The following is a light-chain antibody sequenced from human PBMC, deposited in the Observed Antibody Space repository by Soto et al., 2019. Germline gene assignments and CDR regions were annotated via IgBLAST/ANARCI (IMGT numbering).Light chain of an antibody. V-gene: IGKV3-20*01. CDR1: QSVSSSY. CDR3: QQYGSSLEYT. J-gene: IGKJ2*01. Sequence: EIVLTQSPGTLSLSPGERATLSCRASQSVSSSYLAWYQQKPGQAPRLLIYGASSRATGIPDRFSGSGSGTDFTITISRLEHEDFAVYYCQQYGSSLEYTFGQGTKLEIK. CDR2: GAS.